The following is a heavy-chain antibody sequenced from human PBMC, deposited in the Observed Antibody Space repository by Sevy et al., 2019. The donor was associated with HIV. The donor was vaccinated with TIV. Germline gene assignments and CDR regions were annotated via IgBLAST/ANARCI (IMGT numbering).Heavy chain of an antibody. CDR3: ARDGSYCSGGSCYYDFDY. CDR2: ISSSSSTI. J-gene: IGHJ4*02. D-gene: IGHD2-15*01. CDR1: GFTFSSYS. Sequence: GGSLRFSCAASGFTFSSYSMNWVRQAPGKGLEWVSYISSSSSTIYYADSVKGRFTISRDNAKNSLYLQMNSLRDEDTAVYYCARDGSYCSGGSCYYDFDYWGQGTLVTVSS. V-gene: IGHV3-48*02.